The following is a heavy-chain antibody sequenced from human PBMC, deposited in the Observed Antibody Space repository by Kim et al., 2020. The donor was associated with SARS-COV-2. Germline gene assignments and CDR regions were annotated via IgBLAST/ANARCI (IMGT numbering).Heavy chain of an antibody. CDR3: ARHAMTTDSLVWFDP. D-gene: IGHD4-17*01. V-gene: IGHV4-59*08. Sequence: PPLQGRVTISVDTSKNQFSLKLSSVTAADTAVYYCARHAMTTDSLVWFDPWGQGTLVTVSS. J-gene: IGHJ5*02.